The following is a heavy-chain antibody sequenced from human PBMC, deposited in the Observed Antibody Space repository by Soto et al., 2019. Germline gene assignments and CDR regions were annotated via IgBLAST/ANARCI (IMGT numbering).Heavy chain of an antibody. Sequence: QVQLVESGGGVVQPGRSLRLSCAASGFTFSSYGMHWVRQAPGKGLEWVAVIWYDGSNKYYADSVKGRFTISRDNSKNTLYLQMNSLRAEDTAVYYCARARRRSLCSYAFDPWGQGTLVTVSS. D-gene: IGHD5-18*01. CDR1: GFTFSSYG. CDR2: IWYDGSNK. CDR3: ARARRRSLCSYAFDP. J-gene: IGHJ5*02. V-gene: IGHV3-33*01.